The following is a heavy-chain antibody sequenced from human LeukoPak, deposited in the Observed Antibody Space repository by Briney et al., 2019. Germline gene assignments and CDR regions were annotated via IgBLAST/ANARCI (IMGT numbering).Heavy chain of an antibody. V-gene: IGHV3-23*01. CDR3: AKAPQSYDSSGYYPVVDAFDI. CDR1: GFTFSSYG. CDR2: ISGSGGST. Sequence: GGTLRLSCAASGFTFSSYGMSWVRQAPGKGLEWVSAISGSGGSTYYADSVKGRFTISRDNSKNTLYLQMNSLRAEDTAVYYCAKAPQSYDSSGYYPVVDAFDIWGQGTMVTVSS. D-gene: IGHD3-22*01. J-gene: IGHJ3*02.